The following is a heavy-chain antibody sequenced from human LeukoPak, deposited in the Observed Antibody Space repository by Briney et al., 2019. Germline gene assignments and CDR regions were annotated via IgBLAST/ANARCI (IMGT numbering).Heavy chain of an antibody. CDR3: ARDPLRYLRVGHYDY. CDR2: IDYDSSHI. D-gene: IGHD3-9*01. J-gene: IGHJ4*02. V-gene: IGHV3-21*01. Sequence: GGSLRLSCAASGFTFSNSDMNWVRQVPGKGLEWVSSIDYDSSHIYYAASVRGRFTISRDNARNSVYLQMNSLRVEDTAVYYCARDPLRYLRVGHYDYGGQGTLVAVSS. CDR1: GFTFSNSD.